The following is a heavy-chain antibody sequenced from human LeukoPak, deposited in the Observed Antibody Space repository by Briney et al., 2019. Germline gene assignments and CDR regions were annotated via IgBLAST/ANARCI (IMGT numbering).Heavy chain of an antibody. J-gene: IGHJ5*02. D-gene: IGHD3-22*01. CDR3: ARESITMIVVVNEFDP. V-gene: IGHV1-2*02. Sequence: ASVKVSCKASGYTFTGYYMHWVRQAPGQGLEWMGWINPNSGGTNYAQKFQGRVTMTRDTSISTAYVELSRLRSDDTAVYYCARESITMIVVVNEFDPWGQGTLVTVSS. CDR2: INPNSGGT. CDR1: GYTFTGYY.